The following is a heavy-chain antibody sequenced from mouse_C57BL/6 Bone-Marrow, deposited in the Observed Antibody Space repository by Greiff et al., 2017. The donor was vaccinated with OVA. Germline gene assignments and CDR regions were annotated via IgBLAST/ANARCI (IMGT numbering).Heavy chain of an antibody. V-gene: IGHV1-54*01. CDR2: INPGSGGT. Sequence: QVQLQQSGAELVRPGTSVKVSCKASGYAFTNYLIEWVKQRPGQGLEWIGVINPGSGGTNYNEKFKGKATLTADKSSSTAYMQLSSLTSEDSAVYFCASANWEESNYAMDYWGQGTSVTVSS. J-gene: IGHJ4*01. CDR1: GYAFTNYL. D-gene: IGHD4-1*01. CDR3: ASANWEESNYAMDY.